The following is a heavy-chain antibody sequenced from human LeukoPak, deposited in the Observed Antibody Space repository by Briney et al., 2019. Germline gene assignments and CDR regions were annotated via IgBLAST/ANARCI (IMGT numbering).Heavy chain of an antibody. J-gene: IGHJ6*03. CDR3: ARVDTAMGPDNYYYYYYMDV. Sequence: GGSLRLSCAASGFTFSFYSMTWVRQAPGKGLEWMSYISSSGGTTIYYADSVKGRFTISRDNAKSSVWLQMNSLRDEDTAVYYCARVDTAMGPDNYYYYYYMDVWGKGTTVTISS. CDR2: ISSSGGTTI. D-gene: IGHD5-18*01. V-gene: IGHV3-48*02. CDR1: GFTFSFYS.